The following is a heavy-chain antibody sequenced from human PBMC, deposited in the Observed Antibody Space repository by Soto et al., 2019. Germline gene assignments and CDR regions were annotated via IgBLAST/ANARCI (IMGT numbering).Heavy chain of an antibody. CDR3: AKDLSPEYQLLFHWFDP. Sequence: GGSLRLCCADSGFTFSSYAMSWVRQAPGKGLEWVKAISGSGGSTYYADSVKGRFTISRDNSKNTLYLQMNSLLAEDTAVYYCAKDLSPEYQLLFHWFDPWGQGT. J-gene: IGHJ5*02. D-gene: IGHD2-2*01. CDR2: ISGSGGST. CDR1: GFTFSSYA. V-gene: IGHV3-23*01.